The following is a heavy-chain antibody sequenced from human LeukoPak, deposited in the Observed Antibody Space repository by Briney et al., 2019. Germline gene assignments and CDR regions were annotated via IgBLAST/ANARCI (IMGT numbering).Heavy chain of an antibody. CDR2: IYYSGTT. CDR1: GGSISHYY. V-gene: IGHV4-59*01. Sequence: SETLSLTCTVSGGSISHYYWSWIRQSPGKGLEWIGYIYYSGTTNYNPSLKSRVTISIDTSRNQFSLQLRSVTAADTAVYYCAREDPQTTVPEGMDVWGQGTTVIVSS. D-gene: IGHD4-17*01. CDR3: AREDPQTTVPEGMDV. J-gene: IGHJ6*02.